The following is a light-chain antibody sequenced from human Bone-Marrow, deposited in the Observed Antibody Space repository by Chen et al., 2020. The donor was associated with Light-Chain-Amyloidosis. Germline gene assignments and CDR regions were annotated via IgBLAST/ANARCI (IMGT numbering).Light chain of an antibody. V-gene: IGKV3-15*01. Sequence: ETVMTQSPALLSVSPGESVTLSCRASQSVNSNLAWYQQRPGQAPRLLIYGASTRATGIPAMFSGSGSGTPFTLTISSLQSEDFAVYYCQQYNDWPRSFGQGTKLEIK. CDR1: QSVNSN. J-gene: IGKJ2*04. CDR3: QQYNDWPRS. CDR2: GAS.